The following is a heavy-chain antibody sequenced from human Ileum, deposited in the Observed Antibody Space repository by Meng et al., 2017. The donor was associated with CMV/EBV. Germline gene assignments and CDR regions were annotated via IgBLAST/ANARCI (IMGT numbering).Heavy chain of an antibody. V-gene: IGHV4-30-4*08. CDR1: IRSGDYD. CDR3: ARDRRHCSSTNCYWIFDN. D-gene: IGHD2-2*01. CDR2: ISYSGNT. J-gene: IGHJ4*02. Sequence: IRSGDYDWSGIRQPQGKGMEWIGYISYSGNTDYNQSLRSRVFMSIDTYKKQFSLNLSSVTAADTAVYYCARDRRHCSSTNCYWIFDNWGQGTLVTVSS.